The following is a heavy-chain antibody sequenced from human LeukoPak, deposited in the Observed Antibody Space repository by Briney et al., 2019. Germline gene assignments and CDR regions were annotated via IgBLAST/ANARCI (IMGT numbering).Heavy chain of an antibody. Sequence: GGSLRLSCAASGFTFETYAMSWVHQAPGTGLEWVSGISHDSADTYYADSVKGRLTISRDNSESTLYLQIHSLRAEDTAMYYCAKSMSTIYRGFFDYWGQGILVSVSS. CDR2: ISHDSADT. J-gene: IGHJ4*02. D-gene: IGHD5-24*01. CDR3: AKSMSTIYRGFFDY. V-gene: IGHV3-23*01. CDR1: GFTFETYA.